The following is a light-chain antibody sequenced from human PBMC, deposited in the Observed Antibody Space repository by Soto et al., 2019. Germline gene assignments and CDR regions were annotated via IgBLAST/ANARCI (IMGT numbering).Light chain of an antibody. CDR1: QTVGMNY. J-gene: IGKJ2*01. CDR2: NAL. V-gene: IGKV3-20*01. CDR3: HQYAYAPLT. Sequence: EIVLTQSPGTLSLSPGERATLSCRASQTVGMNYLAWFQQKPRQAPKLLIYNALVRATGIPDRFSGSGSGTDFTLTIGRLGPEDFAVYYCHQYAYAPLTFGQGTKLETK.